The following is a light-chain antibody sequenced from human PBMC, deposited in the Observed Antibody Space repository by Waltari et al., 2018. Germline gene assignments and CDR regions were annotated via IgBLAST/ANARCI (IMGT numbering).Light chain of an antibody. J-gene: IGLJ2*01. V-gene: IGLV1-40*01. CDR1: TSKIGAGHD. CDR2: GNT. CDR3: QSFDNMLSGGVV. Sequence: QSVLTQPPSVSGTPGQRVTIPCSGSTSKIGAGHDVHWYQHLPGPAPKLPIFGNTHRPSGFPYPFSGSKSGTSASLAITGLQADDEADYFCQSFDNMLSGGVVFGGGTKLAVL.